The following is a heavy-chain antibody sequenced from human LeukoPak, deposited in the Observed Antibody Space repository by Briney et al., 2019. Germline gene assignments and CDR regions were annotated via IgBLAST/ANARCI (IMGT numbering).Heavy chain of an antibody. Sequence: SETLSLTCTVSGGSISSSSYYWGWIRQPPGKGLEWIASIYYSGSTYYNPSLKSRVTISVNTSKNQFSLKLSSVTAADTAVYYCARVSTTVTTTSFDYWGQGTLVTVSS. D-gene: IGHD4-17*01. J-gene: IGHJ4*02. V-gene: IGHV4-39*07. CDR3: ARVSTTVTTTSFDY. CDR1: GGSISSSSYY. CDR2: IYYSGST.